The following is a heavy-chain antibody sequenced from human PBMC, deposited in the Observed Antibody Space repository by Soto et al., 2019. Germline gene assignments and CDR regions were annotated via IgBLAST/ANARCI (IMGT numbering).Heavy chain of an antibody. D-gene: IGHD3-3*01. V-gene: IGHV5-51*01. CDR3: ASPLDAFWGGYLKNGMVG. CDR1: GYSFTSYW. J-gene: IGHJ6*04. Sequence: PGESLKISCKGSGYSFTSYWIGWVRQMPGKGLEWMGIIYPGDSDTRYSPSFQGQVTISADKSISTAYLQWSSLKASDTAMYYCASPLDAFWGGYLKNGMVGWGKGTRVTVSS. CDR2: IYPGDSDT.